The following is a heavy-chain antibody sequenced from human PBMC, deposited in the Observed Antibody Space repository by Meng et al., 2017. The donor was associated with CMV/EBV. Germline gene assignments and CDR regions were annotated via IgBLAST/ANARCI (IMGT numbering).Heavy chain of an antibody. CDR3: ARLHDYGDPRGDY. J-gene: IGHJ4*02. Sequence: GESLKISCAASGFTFSAHYMDWVRQAPGKGLEGVGRTRKKANSYTTEYAASVKGRFTISRDDSKNSLYLQMNSLKTEDTAVYYCARLHDYGDPRGDYWGQGTLVTVSS. CDR1: GFTFSAHY. CDR2: TRKKANSYTT. D-gene: IGHD4-17*01. V-gene: IGHV3-72*01.